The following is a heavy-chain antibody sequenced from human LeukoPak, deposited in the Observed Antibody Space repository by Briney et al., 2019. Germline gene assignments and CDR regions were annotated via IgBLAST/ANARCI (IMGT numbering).Heavy chain of an antibody. J-gene: IGHJ4*02. CDR1: GFTFSNSG. V-gene: IGHV3-23*01. CDR3: AKRAGPVAGEYYFDY. CDR2: ISNSGANT. Sequence: GGSLRLTCAASGFTFSNSGMSWVRQAPGKGLQWVSGISNSGANTRYADSVKGRFTISRDNSKNTLSLQMKNLRAEDTAVYYCAKRAGPVAGEYYFDYWGQGTLVTVSS. D-gene: IGHD6-19*01.